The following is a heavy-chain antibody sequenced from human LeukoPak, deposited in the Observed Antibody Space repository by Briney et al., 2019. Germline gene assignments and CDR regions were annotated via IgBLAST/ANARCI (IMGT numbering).Heavy chain of an antibody. CDR1: GGSFSGYY. J-gene: IGHJ5*02. D-gene: IGHD2-15*01. V-gene: IGHV4-34*01. Sequence: PSETLSLTCAVYGGSFSGYYWSWIRQPPGKGLEWSGEINHSGSTNYNPSLKSRVTISVDTSKNQFSLKLSSVTAADTAVYYCARGGLGYCSGGSCGRWFDPWGQGTLVTVSS. CDR2: INHSGST. CDR3: ARGGLGYCSGGSCGRWFDP.